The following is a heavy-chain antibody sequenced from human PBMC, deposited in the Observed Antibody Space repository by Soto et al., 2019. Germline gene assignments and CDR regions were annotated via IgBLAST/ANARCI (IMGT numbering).Heavy chain of an antibody. D-gene: IGHD5-12*01. J-gene: IGHJ4*02. CDR1: GFTFSDHY. V-gene: IGHV3-72*01. CDR3: ARGVVSTGYFDY. Sequence: EVQLAESGGGLVQPGGSLRLSCAASGFTFSDHYMDWVRQAPGKGLEWVGSSRDKVHSHTTEYAASVKGRFTISRGDSENSLYLQMNSLKTEDTGVYYCARGVVSTGYFDYWGQGTLVTVSS. CDR2: SRDKVHSHTT.